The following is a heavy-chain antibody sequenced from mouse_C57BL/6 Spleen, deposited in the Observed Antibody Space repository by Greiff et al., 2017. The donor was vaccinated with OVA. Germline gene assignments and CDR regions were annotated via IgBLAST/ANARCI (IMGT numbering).Heavy chain of an antibody. J-gene: IGHJ2*01. V-gene: IGHV1-26*01. D-gene: IGHD3-2*02. Sequence: EVQLQQSGPELVKPGASVKISCKASGYTFTDYYMNWVKQSHGKSLEWIGDINPNNGGTSYNQKFKGKATLTVDKSSSTAYMELRSLTSEDSAVYYFARADSSGYDFDYWGQGTTLTVSS. CDR1: GYTFTDYY. CDR3: ARADSSGYDFDY. CDR2: INPNNGGT.